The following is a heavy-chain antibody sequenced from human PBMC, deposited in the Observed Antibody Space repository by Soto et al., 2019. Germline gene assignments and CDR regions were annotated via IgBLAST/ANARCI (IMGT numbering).Heavy chain of an antibody. J-gene: IGHJ5*02. CDR2: IYYSGST. V-gene: IGHV4-59*01. Sequence: SETLSLTCTVSGSSISSYYWSWIRQPPGKGLEWIGYIYYSGSTYNPSLKSRVSMSVDTSKNQFSLKLSSVTAADTAVYYCARLRRRDSSSLQEWFDPWGQGTLVTVSS. CDR3: ARLRRRDSSSLQEWFDP. D-gene: IGHD3-22*01. CDR1: GSSISSYY.